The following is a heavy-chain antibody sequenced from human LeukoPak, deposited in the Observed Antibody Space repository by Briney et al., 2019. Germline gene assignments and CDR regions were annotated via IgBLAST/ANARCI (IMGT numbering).Heavy chain of an antibody. D-gene: IGHD2-2*01. V-gene: IGHV1-2*02. CDR2: INPNSGGT. CDR1: GYTFTGYY. J-gene: IGHJ4*02. CDR3: ARGYCSSTSCYGDY. Sequence: EASVKVSCKASGYTFTGYYMHWVRQAPGQGLEWMGWINPNSGGTNYAQKFQGRVTMTRDTSISTAYMELSRLRSDDTAVYYCARGYCSSTSCYGDYWGQGTLVTVSS.